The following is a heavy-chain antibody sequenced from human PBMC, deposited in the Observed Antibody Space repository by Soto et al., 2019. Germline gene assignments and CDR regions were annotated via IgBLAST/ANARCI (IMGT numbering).Heavy chain of an antibody. CDR1: GGSISSSSYY. J-gene: IGHJ1*01. V-gene: IGHV4-39*01. CDR3: AGDYGGNSGNEYFQH. Sequence: QLQLQESGPGLVKPSETLSLTCTVSGGSISSSSYYWGWIRQPPGKGLEWIGSIYYSGSTYYNPSLKSRVTISVDTSKNQFSLKLSSVTAADTAVYYCAGDYGGNSGNEYFQHWGQGTLVTVSS. CDR2: IYYSGST. D-gene: IGHD4-17*01.